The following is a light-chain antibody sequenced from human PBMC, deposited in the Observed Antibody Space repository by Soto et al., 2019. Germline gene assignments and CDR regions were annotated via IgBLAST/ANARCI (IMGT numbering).Light chain of an antibody. CDR3: QQYNNWPPYT. Sequence: EIVMTQSPATPSVSPGERATLSCRASQSVSSNLAWYQQKPGQAPRLLIYGASTRATGIPARFSGSGSGTEFTLTISSLQSEDFAVYYCQQYNNWPPYTFGQGTKVDIK. CDR2: GAS. CDR1: QSVSSN. V-gene: IGKV3-15*01. J-gene: IGKJ2*01.